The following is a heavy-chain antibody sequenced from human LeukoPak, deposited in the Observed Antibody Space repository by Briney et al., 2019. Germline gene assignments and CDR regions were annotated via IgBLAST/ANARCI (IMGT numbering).Heavy chain of an antibody. CDR3: ARGGGSYYNY. V-gene: IGHV3-7*04. CDR1: GFTFSSYA. J-gene: IGHJ4*02. Sequence: GGSLRLSCAASGFTFSSYAMSWVRQAPGKGLEWVANIKQDGSEKYYVDSVKGRFTISRDNAKNSLYLQMNSLRAEDTAVYYCARGGGSYYNYWGQGTLVTVSS. D-gene: IGHD1-26*01. CDR2: IKQDGSEK.